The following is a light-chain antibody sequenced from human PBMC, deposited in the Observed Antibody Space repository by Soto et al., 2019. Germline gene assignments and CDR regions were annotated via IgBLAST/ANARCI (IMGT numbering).Light chain of an antibody. Sequence: QSALTQPPSASGSPGQSVTISCTGTSSDVGGYKYVSWYQQHPGKAPKLLIYDATQRPSGVPDRFSGSKSGNTASLTVSGLQAEDEADYYCSSYADSNNLLFGGGTKLTVL. V-gene: IGLV2-8*01. CDR3: SSYADSNNLL. CDR2: DAT. CDR1: SSDVGGYKY. J-gene: IGLJ3*02.